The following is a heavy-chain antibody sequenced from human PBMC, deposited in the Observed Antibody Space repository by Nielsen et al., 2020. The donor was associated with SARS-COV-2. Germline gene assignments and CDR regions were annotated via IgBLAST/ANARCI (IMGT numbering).Heavy chain of an antibody. CDR3: ARDSGGATTLYYYGMDV. Sequence: WIRQPPGKGLEWVSYISSSGSTIYYADSVKGRFTISRDNAKNSLYLQMNSLRAEDTAVYYCARDSGGATTLYYYGMDVWGQGTTVTVSS. D-gene: IGHD1-26*01. J-gene: IGHJ6*02. V-gene: IGHV3-48*03. CDR2: ISSSGSTI.